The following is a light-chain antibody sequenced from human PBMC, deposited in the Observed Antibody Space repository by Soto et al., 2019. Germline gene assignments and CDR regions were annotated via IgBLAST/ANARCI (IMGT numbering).Light chain of an antibody. V-gene: IGKV3-20*01. CDR3: QQYGSSLYT. CDR1: QSGGSSH. J-gene: IGKJ2*01. Sequence: EIVLTQSPGTLSLSPGERATLSCRASQSGGSSHLAWYQQKPGQAPRLLIYGASSRATGIPDRFSGSGSGTDFTLTISRLEPEDFAVYYCQQYGSSLYTFGQGTKLEIK. CDR2: GAS.